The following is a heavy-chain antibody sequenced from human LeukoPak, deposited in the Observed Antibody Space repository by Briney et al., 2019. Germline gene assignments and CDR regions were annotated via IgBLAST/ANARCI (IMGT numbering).Heavy chain of an antibody. V-gene: IGHV3-74*01. CDR2: NGDGSAT. CDR3: ARDLNWGQVDY. J-gene: IGHJ4*02. CDR1: GFTFSGHW. Sequence: GGSLRLSCAASGFTFSGHWMYWLRQAPGKGLEWVSRNGDGSATNYAGSMKGRFTISRDNARNIVYLQMNSLREDDTAVYYCARDLNWGQVDYWGQGTLVTVSS. D-gene: IGHD7-27*01.